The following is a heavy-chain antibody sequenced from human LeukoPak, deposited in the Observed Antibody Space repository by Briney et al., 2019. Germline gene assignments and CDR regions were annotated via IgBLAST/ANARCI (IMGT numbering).Heavy chain of an antibody. J-gene: IGHJ4*02. CDR1: GFPFSDSA. Sequence: GGSLRLSCAASGFPFSDSAMHWVRQAPGKGLEWLAVISYAGTIAYYADSVKGRFTISRDNYKNTLYLQMNSLRPQDTAVYYCARASNYGSEKDYWGQGTLVTVSS. V-gene: IGHV3-30-3*01. CDR3: ARASNYGSEKDY. D-gene: IGHD3-10*01. CDR2: ISYAGTIA.